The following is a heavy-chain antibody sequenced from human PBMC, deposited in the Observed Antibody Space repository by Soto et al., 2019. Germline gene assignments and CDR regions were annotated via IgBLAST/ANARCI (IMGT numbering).Heavy chain of an antibody. J-gene: IGHJ6*02. D-gene: IGHD3-22*01. CDR1: GFTFSSYA. CDR3: AKDYYDSSGSRYFYALAV. V-gene: IGHV3-23*01. Sequence: GGSLRLSCAASGFTFSSYAMSWVRQAPGKGLEWVSAISGSGGSTYYADSVKGRFTISRDNSKNTLYLQMNSLRAEDTAVYYCAKDYYDSSGSRYFYALAVWGQGTTVTV. CDR2: ISGSGGST.